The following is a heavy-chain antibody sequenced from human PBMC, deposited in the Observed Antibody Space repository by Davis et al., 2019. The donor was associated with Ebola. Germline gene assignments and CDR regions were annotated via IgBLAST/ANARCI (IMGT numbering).Heavy chain of an antibody. J-gene: IGHJ5*02. CDR2: ISAYNGNT. Sequence: ASVKVSCKASGYTFTSYGISWVRQAPGQGLEWMGWISAYNGNTNYAQKLQGRVTMTTDTSTSTAYMELRSLRSDDTAVYYCARVPRVAAAGKNWFDPWGQGTLVTVSS. D-gene: IGHD6-13*01. V-gene: IGHV1-18*01. CDR3: ARVPRVAAAGKNWFDP. CDR1: GYTFTSYG.